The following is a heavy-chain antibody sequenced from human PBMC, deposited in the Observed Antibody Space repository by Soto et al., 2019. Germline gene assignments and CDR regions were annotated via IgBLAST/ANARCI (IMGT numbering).Heavy chain of an antibody. CDR2: INHSGST. V-gene: IGHV4-34*01. Sequence: QVQLQQWGAGLLKPSETLSLTCAVYGGSFSGYYWSWIRQPPGKGLEWIGEINHSGSTNYNPPLKSRVTISVDTSKNQFSLKLSSVTAADTAVYYCARIRSSQSSIAARGNDYWGQGTLVTVSS. CDR3: ARIRSSQSSIAARGNDY. J-gene: IGHJ4*02. D-gene: IGHD6-6*01. CDR1: GGSFSGYY.